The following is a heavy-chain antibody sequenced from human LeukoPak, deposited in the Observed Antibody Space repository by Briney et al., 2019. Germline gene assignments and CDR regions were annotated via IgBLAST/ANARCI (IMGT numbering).Heavy chain of an antibody. Sequence: PSETLSLTCTVSGGSISSYYWSWIRQPPGKGLEWIGYIDYSGSTNHNPSLKSRVTISVDTSKNQFSLKLSSVTAADTAVYYCARRSGSARAFDIWGQGTMITVSS. D-gene: IGHD3-10*01. V-gene: IGHV4-59*08. CDR3: ARRSGSARAFDI. CDR2: IDYSGST. CDR1: GGSISSYY. J-gene: IGHJ3*02.